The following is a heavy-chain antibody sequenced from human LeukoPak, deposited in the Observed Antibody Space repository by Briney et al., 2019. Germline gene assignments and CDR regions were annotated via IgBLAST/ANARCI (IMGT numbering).Heavy chain of an antibody. CDR3: AKVSRAGLRLGELSLNYYFDY. Sequence: PGGSLRLSCAASGFTFSSYAMSWVRQAPGKGLEWVSAISSSGGSTYYADSVKGRFTISRDNSENTLYLQMNSLRAEDTAVYYCAKVSRAGLRLGELSLNYYFDYWGQGTLVTVSS. D-gene: IGHD3-16*02. CDR1: GFTFSSYA. J-gene: IGHJ4*02. CDR2: ISSSGGST. V-gene: IGHV3-23*01.